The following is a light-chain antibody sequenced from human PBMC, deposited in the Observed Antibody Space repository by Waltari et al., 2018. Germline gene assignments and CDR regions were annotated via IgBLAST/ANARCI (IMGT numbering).Light chain of an antibody. CDR1: SSAIGRYNF. CDR3: SSHTTSNTLI. V-gene: IGLV2-14*03. Sequence: QSALTQPASVSGSPGQSITISCTGSSSAIGRYNFVSWYQQHPGQAPKLLLYDVFNRPSGVSNRFSGSKSGNTASLTISGLQPEDETDYYCSSHTTSNTLIFGGGTRVTVL. J-gene: IGLJ2*01. CDR2: DVF.